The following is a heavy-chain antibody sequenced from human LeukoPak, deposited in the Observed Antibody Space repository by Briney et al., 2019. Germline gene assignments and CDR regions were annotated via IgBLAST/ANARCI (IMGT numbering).Heavy chain of an antibody. CDR1: GGSISSSSYY. CDR2: IYYSGST. CDR3: ARLRAPEQYYDILSYFDY. Sequence: PSETLSLTCTVSGGSISSSSYYWGWIRQPPGKGLEWIGSIYYSGSTYYNPSLKSRVTISVDTSKNQFSLKLSSVTAADTAVYYCARLRAPEQYYDILSYFDYWGQGTLVTVSS. J-gene: IGHJ4*02. V-gene: IGHV4-39*01. D-gene: IGHD3-9*01.